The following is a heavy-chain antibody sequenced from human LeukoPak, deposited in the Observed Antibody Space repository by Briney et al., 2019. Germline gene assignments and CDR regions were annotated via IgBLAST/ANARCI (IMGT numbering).Heavy chain of an antibody. J-gene: IGHJ4*02. CDR3: XXXYNDYSIYPYHFDF. D-gene: IGHD4-11*01. CDR2: IYYTGST. CDR1: GGSISSISYY. Sequence: SETLSLTCTVSGGSISSISYYWGWIRQPPGKGLEWIGSIYYTGSTDYNSSLKSRITISVDTSKNQFSLKLSSVTAAYTPAYSXXXXYNDYSIYPYHFDFWGQGTLVTVSS. V-gene: IGHV4-39*01.